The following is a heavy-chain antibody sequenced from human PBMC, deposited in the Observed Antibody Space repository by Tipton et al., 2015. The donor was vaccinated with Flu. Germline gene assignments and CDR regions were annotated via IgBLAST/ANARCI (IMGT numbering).Heavy chain of an antibody. CDR1: GGSISSYY. J-gene: IGHJ6*02. CDR3: ARQSCSSTSCYMWGYYYYGMDV. D-gene: IGHD2-2*02. CDR2: IYYSGST. V-gene: IGHV4-59*01. Sequence: TLSLTCTVSGGSISSYYWSWIRQPPGKGLEWIGYIYYSGSTNYNPSLKSRVTISVDTSKNQFSLKLSSVTAADMAVYYCARQSCSSTSCYMWGYYYYGMDVWGQGTTVTVSS.